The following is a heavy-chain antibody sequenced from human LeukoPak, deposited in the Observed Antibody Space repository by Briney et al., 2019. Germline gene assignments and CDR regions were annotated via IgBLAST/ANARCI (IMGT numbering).Heavy chain of an antibody. Sequence: GGSLRLSCTVSGFTVSSNSMSWVRQAPGKGLEWVSFIYSDNTHYADSVKGRFTISRDNSKNTLYLQVNSLRVEDTAVYYCARARDGSGDFDYWGQGTLVTVSS. J-gene: IGHJ4*02. CDR1: GFTVSSNS. D-gene: IGHD3-10*01. V-gene: IGHV3-53*01. CDR2: IYSDNT. CDR3: ARARDGSGDFDY.